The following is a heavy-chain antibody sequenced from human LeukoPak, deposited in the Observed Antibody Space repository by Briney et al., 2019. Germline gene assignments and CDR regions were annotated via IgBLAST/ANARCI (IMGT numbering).Heavy chain of an antibody. CDR2: IYSGGST. CDR3: ARVGDCGGDCYSGNRDY. D-gene: IGHD2-21*02. V-gene: IGHV3-66*01. CDR1: GFTVSSNY. J-gene: IGHJ4*02. Sequence: GGSLRLSCAASGFTVSSNYMSWVRQAPGKGLEWVSVIYSGGSTYYADSVKGRFTISRDNSKNTLYLQMNSLRAEDTAVYYCARVGDCGGDCYSGNRDYWGQGTLVTVSS.